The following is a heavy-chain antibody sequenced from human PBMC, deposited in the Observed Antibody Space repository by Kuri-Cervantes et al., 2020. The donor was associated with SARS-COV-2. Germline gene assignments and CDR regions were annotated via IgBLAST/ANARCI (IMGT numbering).Heavy chain of an antibody. V-gene: IGHV3-30*04. D-gene: IGHD3-9*01. J-gene: IGHJ6*02. Sequence: GESLKISCAASGITFSSYAMHWVRQAPGKGLEWVSVISYDGSNKYYADSVRGRFTISRDNYKNTLYLQMNILRAEDTAVYYCARARRGDSDIWTGYYGRYYGMAVWGQGTTVTVSS. CDR3: ARARRGDSDIWTGYYGRYYGMAV. CDR1: GITFSSYA. CDR2: ISYDGSNK.